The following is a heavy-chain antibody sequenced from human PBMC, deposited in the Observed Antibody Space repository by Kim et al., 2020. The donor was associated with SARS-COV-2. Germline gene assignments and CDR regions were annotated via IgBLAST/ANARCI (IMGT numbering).Heavy chain of an antibody. CDR1: GFTVSSYW. CDR3: AEGDCSSSSCYYDYNYYGMEV. V-gene: IGHV3-7*03. CDR2: IKEAGSEK. D-gene: IGHD2-2*01. Sequence: GGSLRLSCAASGFTVSSYWMSCVRQAPGKGLEWVANIKEAGSEKYYVDSVKGRFNMSRDNANNSLYLQMNRLRAEDTAVYYWAEGDCSSSSCYYDYNYYGMEVWGQRATVTVSS. J-gene: IGHJ6*02.